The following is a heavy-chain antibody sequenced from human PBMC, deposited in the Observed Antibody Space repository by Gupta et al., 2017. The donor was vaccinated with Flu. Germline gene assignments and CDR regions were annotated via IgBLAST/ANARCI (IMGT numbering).Heavy chain of an antibody. V-gene: IGHV3-15*01. CDR3: TTAANPAGAGTPLGIDY. CDR1: GFTFSNAW. D-gene: IGHD6-19*01. Sequence: EVQLVESGGGLVKPGGSLRLSCAASGFTFSNAWMSWVRQASGKGLEWVGRIKSKTDGGTTDYAAPVKGRFTISRDDSKNTLYLQMNSLKTEDTAVYYCTTAANPAGAGTPLGIDYWGQGTLVTVSS. J-gene: IGHJ4*02. CDR2: IKSKTDGGTT.